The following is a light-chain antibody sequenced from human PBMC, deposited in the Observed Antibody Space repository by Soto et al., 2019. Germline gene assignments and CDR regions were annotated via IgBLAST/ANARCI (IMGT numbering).Light chain of an antibody. V-gene: IGLV1-51*01. J-gene: IGLJ2*01. Sequence: QSLLTQSPSVSAAPGQRVAISCSGSSSNIGNNYVSWYQQFPGTAPKLLLFDNNKRPSGIPDRFSGSKSGTSATLAITGLQTGDEADYYCGTWDSRLSADVFGGGTKLTVL. CDR3: GTWDSRLSADV. CDR2: DNN. CDR1: SSNIGNNY.